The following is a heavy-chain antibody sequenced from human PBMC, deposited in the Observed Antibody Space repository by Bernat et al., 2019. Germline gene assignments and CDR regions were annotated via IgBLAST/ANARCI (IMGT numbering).Heavy chain of an antibody. D-gene: IGHD2-2*01. CDR3: VRLCPYQLPRGHYYYYMDV. V-gene: IGHV4-34*01. J-gene: IGHJ6*03. CDR1: GGSFSGYY. Sequence: QVHLQQWGAGLLKPSETLSLTCAVYGGSFSGYYWSWVRQPPGKGLECIGEVNHSGDTNYNPSLKSRVTMSIDTSKNQFSLKLNAVTAADTAVYYCVRLCPYQLPRGHYYYYMDVWGKGTTVTVS. CDR2: VNHSGDT.